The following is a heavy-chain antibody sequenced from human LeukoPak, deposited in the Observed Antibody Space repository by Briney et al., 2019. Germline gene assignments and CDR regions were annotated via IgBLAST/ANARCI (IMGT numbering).Heavy chain of an antibody. CDR2: IYWDDDK. Sequence: SGPTLVKPTQTLTLTCNFSGFLLGTSGVGVGWIRQPPGKALEWLALIYWDDDKDYSPSLKTRLTITKDTAKNQVVLTMTNMDPVDTATYYCAHYAPRTYFDYWGQGTLVTVSS. CDR1: GFLLGTSGVG. V-gene: IGHV2-5*02. CDR3: AHYAPRTYFDY. D-gene: IGHD1-1*01. J-gene: IGHJ4*02.